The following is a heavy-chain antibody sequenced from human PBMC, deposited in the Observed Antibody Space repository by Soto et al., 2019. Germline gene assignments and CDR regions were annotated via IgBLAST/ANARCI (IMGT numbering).Heavy chain of an antibody. CDR2: IYWNDDK. CDR3: AHRGLGAQGIGYCSSTSCLNWFDP. V-gene: IGHV2-5*01. J-gene: IGHJ5*02. CDR1: GFSLSTSGVG. D-gene: IGHD2-2*01. Sequence: QITLKESGPTLVKPTQTLTLTCTFSGFSLSTSGVGVGWIRQPPGKALEWLALIYWNDDKRYSPSLKSRLTITKDTSKNQVVLTMTNMDPVDTATYYCAHRGLGAQGIGYCSSTSCLNWFDPWGQGTLVTVSS.